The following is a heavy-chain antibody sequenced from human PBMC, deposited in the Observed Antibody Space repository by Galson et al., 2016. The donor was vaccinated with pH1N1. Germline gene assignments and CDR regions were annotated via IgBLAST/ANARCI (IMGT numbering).Heavy chain of an antibody. CDR1: GGSVSNNY. Sequence: ETLSLTCTVSGGSVSNNYYSWIRQSPGKGLEWIAYIYYNGITKYNPSLKSRVTISLDTSKNQVSLNLTSVTAADTAIYYCAKEGASRSAGYFESWGQGALVTVSS. J-gene: IGHJ4*02. D-gene: IGHD1-26*01. V-gene: IGHV4-59*02. CDR2: IYYNGIT. CDR3: AKEGASRSAGYFES.